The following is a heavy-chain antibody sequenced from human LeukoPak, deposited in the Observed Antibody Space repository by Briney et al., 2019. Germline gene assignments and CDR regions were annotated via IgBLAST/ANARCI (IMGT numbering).Heavy chain of an antibody. CDR2: INHSGSA. D-gene: IGHD6-19*01. CDR3: ARGLASGSNMFDP. J-gene: IGHJ5*02. CDR1: GGSFSGYY. Sequence: TSETLSLTCAVYGGSFSGYYWSWIRQPPGKGLEWIGEINHSGSANYNPSLKSRVTISVDTSKNQFSLKLSSVTAADTAVYYCARGLASGSNMFDPWGQGTLVTVSS. V-gene: IGHV4-34*01.